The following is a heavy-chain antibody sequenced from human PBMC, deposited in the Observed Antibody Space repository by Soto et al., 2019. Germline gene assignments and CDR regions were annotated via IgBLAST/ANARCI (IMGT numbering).Heavy chain of an antibody. Sequence: GGSLRLSCAASGFTFSSYAMSWVRQAPGKGLEWVSAISGSGGSTYYADSVKGRFTISRDNSKNTLYLQMNSLRAEDTAVYYCAKALIQRYCSGGSCYYFDYWGQGTLVTISS. CDR1: GFTFSSYA. CDR2: ISGSGGST. V-gene: IGHV3-23*01. CDR3: AKALIQRYCSGGSCYYFDY. D-gene: IGHD2-15*01. J-gene: IGHJ4*02.